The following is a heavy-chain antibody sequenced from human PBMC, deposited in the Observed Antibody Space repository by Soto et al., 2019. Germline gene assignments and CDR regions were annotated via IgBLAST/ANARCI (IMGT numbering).Heavy chain of an antibody. J-gene: IGHJ4*02. CDR1: GGSISSYY. CDR2: IYTSGST. Sequence: SETLSLTCTVSGGSISSYYWSWIRQPAGKGLEWIGRIYTSGSTNYNPSLKSRVTMSVDTSKNQFSLKLSSVTAADTAVYYCARGLIDYYDSSGYFFDYWGQGTLVTVS. CDR3: ARGLIDYYDSSGYFFDY. D-gene: IGHD3-22*01. V-gene: IGHV4-4*07.